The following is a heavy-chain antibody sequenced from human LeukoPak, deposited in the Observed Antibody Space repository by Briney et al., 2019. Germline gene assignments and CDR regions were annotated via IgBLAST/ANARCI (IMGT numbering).Heavy chain of an antibody. J-gene: IGHJ3*02. CDR2: TYYRSKWYN. CDR1: GDSVSSKSAA. D-gene: IGHD3-22*01. V-gene: IGHV6-1*01. Sequence: SPTLSLTYAISGDSVSSKSAAWGWLRQSPSRGLKWLGRTYYRSKWYNDYIGSVKSRIAINPDTSKNQYSLHLNSVTPEDTAVYYCARFAGGYLDAFDMWGQGTMVTVSS. CDR3: ARFAGGYLDAFDM.